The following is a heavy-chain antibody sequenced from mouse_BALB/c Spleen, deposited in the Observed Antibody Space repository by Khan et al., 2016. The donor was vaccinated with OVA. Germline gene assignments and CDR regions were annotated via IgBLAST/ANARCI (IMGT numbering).Heavy chain of an antibody. V-gene: IGHV1S41*01. J-gene: IGHJ4*01. CDR1: GYTFTSYW. D-gene: IGHD1-1*01. Sequence: DLVKPGASVKLSCKASGYTFTSYWINWIKQRPGQGLEWIGRIGPGSSNAYYNDMFKDKATLTVDKSSNTAYIQLSSLSSEDSAVYFGARGNYYGRSCYAMDYWGQGTSVTVSA. CDR2: IGPGSSNA. CDR3: ARGNYYGRSCYAMDY.